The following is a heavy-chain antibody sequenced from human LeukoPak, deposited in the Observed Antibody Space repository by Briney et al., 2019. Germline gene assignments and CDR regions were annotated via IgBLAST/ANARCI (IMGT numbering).Heavy chain of an antibody. Sequence: SGTLSLTCTVSGGSIKNYYWNWIRQSPGKGLEWIGYISHSGSTNYSPSLKSRVTISLDTSKKQFSLNLDSVTAADTAVYYCARGGNLGDFDFWGQGTLVTVSS. CDR2: ISHSGST. V-gene: IGHV4-59*08. D-gene: IGHD1-26*01. CDR3: ARGGNLGDFDF. CDR1: GGSIKNYY. J-gene: IGHJ4*02.